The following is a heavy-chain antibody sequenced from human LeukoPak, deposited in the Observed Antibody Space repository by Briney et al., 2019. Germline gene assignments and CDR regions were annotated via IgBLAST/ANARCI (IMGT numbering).Heavy chain of an antibody. D-gene: IGHD3-10*01. V-gene: IGHV1-46*01. CDR1: GYTFTIYY. CDR2: INPSGGST. CDR3: ARGPRITLIRGGQWYYYLDG. Sequence: ASVKVSCKASGYTFTIYYIHWVRQAPGQGLEWMGLINPSGGSTNYAQKFQGRVTMTRDTSTSTVYMELSSPRSEDTAVYYCARGPRITLIRGGQWYYYLDGRGKGTTVTISS. J-gene: IGHJ6*03.